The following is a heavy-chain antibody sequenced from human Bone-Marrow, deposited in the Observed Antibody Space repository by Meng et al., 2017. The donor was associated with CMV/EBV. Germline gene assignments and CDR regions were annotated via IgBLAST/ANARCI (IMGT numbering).Heavy chain of an antibody. CDR1: GFSFSDYY. Sequence: GESLKISCEGSGFSFSDYYMSWIRQAPGKGLEWVSYISSSGSTIYYADSVKGRFTISRDNAKNSLYLQMNSLRAEDTAVYYCARDGYDSSGYYLSYYYYYGMDVWGQGTTVTVSS. V-gene: IGHV3-11*04. CDR3: ARDGYDSSGYYLSYYYYYGMDV. D-gene: IGHD3-22*01. CDR2: ISSSGSTI. J-gene: IGHJ6*02.